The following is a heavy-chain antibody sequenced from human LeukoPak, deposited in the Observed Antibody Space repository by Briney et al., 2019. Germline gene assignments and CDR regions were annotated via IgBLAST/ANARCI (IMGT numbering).Heavy chain of an antibody. Sequence: SQTLSLTCTVSGGSISSGGYYWSWIRQRPGKGLEWIGYIYKTGSTYYNPSLKSRVTMSVDTSRNQFSLKVNSVTAADTAVYYCARDVLRWGQGTLVTVSS. V-gene: IGHV4-31*03. CDR2: IYKTGST. CDR1: GGSISSGGYY. J-gene: IGHJ4*02. CDR3: ARDVLR.